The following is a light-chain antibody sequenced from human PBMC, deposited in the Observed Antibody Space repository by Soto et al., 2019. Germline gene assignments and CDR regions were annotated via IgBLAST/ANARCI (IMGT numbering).Light chain of an antibody. J-gene: IGKJ1*01. CDR1: QSVSSH. Sequence: EIVVTQSPATLSLAPGERATLSCRASQSVSSHLAWYQQKPGQAPRLLIDDASKRATGIPARFSGRGSGTEFTLTISSLRPEDFGVYYCQQYRSWPRTFGQGTKVDIK. V-gene: IGKV3-11*01. CDR2: DAS. CDR3: QQYRSWPRT.